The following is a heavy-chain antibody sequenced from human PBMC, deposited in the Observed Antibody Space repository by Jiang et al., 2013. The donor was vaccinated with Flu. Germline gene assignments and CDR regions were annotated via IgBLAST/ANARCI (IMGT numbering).Heavy chain of an antibody. CDR2: IYWDDDK. J-gene: IGHJ4*02. Sequence: GKALDWLALIYWDDDKRYSPSLKNRLAITKGTSKNQVVLTMTNMDPVDTATYYCAHILSYYYDASGFNYYFDYWGQGTLVTVSS. D-gene: IGHD3-22*01. V-gene: IGHV2-5*02. CDR3: AHILSYYYDASGFNYYFDY.